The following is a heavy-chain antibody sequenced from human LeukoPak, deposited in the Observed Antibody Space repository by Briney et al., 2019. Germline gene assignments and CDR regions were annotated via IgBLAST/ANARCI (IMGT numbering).Heavy chain of an antibody. V-gene: IGHV1-18*01. Sequence: ASVKVSCKASGYTFTSYGISWVRQAPGQGLEWMGWISAYNGNINYAQKLQGRVTMTTDTSTSTAYMELRSLRSDDTAVYYCARDIVVVVAATPILLNAFDIWGQGTMVTVSS. D-gene: IGHD2-15*01. CDR2: ISAYNGNI. CDR3: ARDIVVVVAATPILLNAFDI. J-gene: IGHJ3*02. CDR1: GYTFTSYG.